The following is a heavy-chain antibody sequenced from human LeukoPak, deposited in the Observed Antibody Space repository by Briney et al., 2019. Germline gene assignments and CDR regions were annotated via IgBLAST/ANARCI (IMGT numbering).Heavy chain of an antibody. J-gene: IGHJ4*02. Sequence: ASVKVSCKASGYTFTSYYMHWVRQAPGQGLEWMGIINPSGGSTNYAQKFQGRVTMTRDTSTSTVYMELSRLRSEDTAVYYCSRAPPRYSSSWVPDYWGQGTLVTVSS. CDR2: INPSGGST. CDR3: SRAPPRYSSSWVPDY. D-gene: IGHD6-13*01. V-gene: IGHV1-46*01. CDR1: GYTFTSYY.